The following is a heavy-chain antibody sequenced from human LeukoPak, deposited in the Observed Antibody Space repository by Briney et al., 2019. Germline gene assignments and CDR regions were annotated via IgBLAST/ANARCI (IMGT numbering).Heavy chain of an antibody. CDR1: GFTFSSYE. J-gene: IGHJ4*02. V-gene: IGHV3-48*03. D-gene: IGHD5-18*01. CDR2: ISSSGSTI. Sequence: GGSLRLSCAASGFTFSSYEMNWVRQAPGKGLEWVSYISSSGSTIYYADSVKGRFTISRDNAKNSLYLQTNSLRAEDTAVYYCARAFGRGYSYGVNDYWGQGTLVTVSS. CDR3: ARAFGRGYSYGVNDY.